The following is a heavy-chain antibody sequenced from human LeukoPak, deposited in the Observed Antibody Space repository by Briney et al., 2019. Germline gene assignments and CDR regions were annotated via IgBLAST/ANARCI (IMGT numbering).Heavy chain of an antibody. V-gene: IGHV4-59*12. CDR3: ARIRHGDYDY. CDR2: IYYSGST. D-gene: IGHD4-17*01. J-gene: IGHJ4*02. Sequence: SETLSLTCTVSGGSISSYYWSWIRQPPGKGLEWIGYIYYSGSTNYNPSPKSRVTISVDTSKNQFSLKLSSVTAAGTAVYYCARIRHGDYDYWGQGTLVTVSS. CDR1: GGSISSYY.